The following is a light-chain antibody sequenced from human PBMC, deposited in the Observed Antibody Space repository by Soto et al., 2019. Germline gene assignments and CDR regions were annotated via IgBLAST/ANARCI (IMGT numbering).Light chain of an antibody. CDR2: STN. J-gene: IGLJ2*01. Sequence: QTVVTQEPSFSVSPGGTVTLTCGLSSGSVSTSHYPSWCQQTPGQAPRTLIYSTNSRSSGVPDRFSGSILGNEAALTITGAQAEDECDYYCVLYMGSGIWVFGGGTQLTVL. V-gene: IGLV8-61*01. CDR1: SGSVSTSHY. CDR3: VLYMGSGIWV.